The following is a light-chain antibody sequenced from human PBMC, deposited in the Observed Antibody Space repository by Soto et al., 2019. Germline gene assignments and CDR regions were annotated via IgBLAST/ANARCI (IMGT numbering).Light chain of an antibody. Sequence: QSVLTQPASVSGSPGQSITISCTGTSSYVGGYNYVSWYQQHPGKAPKLMIYEVSNRPSGVSNRFSGSKSGNAASLTISGIQAADDADYYCSSYTSSSTRVFGGGTKLTVL. CDR3: SSYTSSSTRV. V-gene: IGLV2-14*01. J-gene: IGLJ3*02. CDR1: SSYVGGYNY. CDR2: EVS.